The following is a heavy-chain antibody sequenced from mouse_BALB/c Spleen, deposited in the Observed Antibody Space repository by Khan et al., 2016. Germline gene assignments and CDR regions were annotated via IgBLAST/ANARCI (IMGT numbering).Heavy chain of an antibody. Sequence: EVELVEPGGGLVKPGGSLKLSCAASGFAFSSYDMSWVRQTPEKRLEWVPYLSSCGGSTFYPDTVKGRLTISRDNAKNTLYLQMSSLKSEDTAMYYCASGYDYFDYWGPGTTLTVSS. CDR2: LSSCGGST. CDR3: ASGYDYFDY. J-gene: IGHJ2*01. CDR1: GFAFSSYD. D-gene: IGHD2-14*01. V-gene: IGHV5-12-1*01.